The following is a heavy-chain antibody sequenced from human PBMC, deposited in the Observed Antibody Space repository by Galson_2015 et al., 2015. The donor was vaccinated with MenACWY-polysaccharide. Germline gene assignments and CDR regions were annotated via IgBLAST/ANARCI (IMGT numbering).Heavy chain of an antibody. CDR2: IYYSGST. J-gene: IGHJ6*03. D-gene: IGHD2-2*01. V-gene: IGHV4-61*07. CDR3: ARLLVVVPAAMYYYYYYMDV. Sequence: KGLEWIGYIYYSGSTNYNPSLKSRVTISVDTSKNQFSLKLSSVAAADTAVYYCARLLVVVPAAMYYYYYYMDVWGKGTTVTVSS.